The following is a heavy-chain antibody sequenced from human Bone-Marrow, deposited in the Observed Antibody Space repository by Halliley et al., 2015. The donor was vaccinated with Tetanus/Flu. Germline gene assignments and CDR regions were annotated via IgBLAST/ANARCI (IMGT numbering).Heavy chain of an antibody. V-gene: IGHV3-23*01. Sequence: SLRLSCAASGFNFHTYAMSWVRQAPGQGLEWVSIIGGGGHVVSYVDSVEGRFTISRDNSKSMLYLQMNSLRGEDTAVYYCAKAHSGRCSSTSCYEQDLQGFFDFWGQGTLVTVSS. CDR2: IGGGGHVV. D-gene: IGHD2-2*01. CDR3: AKAHSGRCSSTSCYEQDLQGFFDF. J-gene: IGHJ4*02. CDR1: GFNFHTYA.